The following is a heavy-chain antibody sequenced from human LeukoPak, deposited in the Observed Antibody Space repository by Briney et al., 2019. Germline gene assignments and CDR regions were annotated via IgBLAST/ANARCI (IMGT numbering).Heavy chain of an antibody. CDR3: ARWDDSAWAFGS. V-gene: IGHV4-59*08. CDR1: GGSIRTYS. CDR2: ISHNGTT. Sequence: SSETLSLTCIVSGGSIRTYSWNWIRQSPGKGLEWIGYISHNGTTSYRSSLKSRVTISVDTSKNQLSLKLASVTAADTAVYFCARWDDSAWAFGSWGPGTLVTVSS. J-gene: IGHJ4*02. D-gene: IGHD6-19*01.